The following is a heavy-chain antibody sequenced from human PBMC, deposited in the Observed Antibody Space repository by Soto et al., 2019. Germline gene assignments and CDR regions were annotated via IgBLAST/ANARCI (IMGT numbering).Heavy chain of an antibody. V-gene: IGHV1-69*02. Sequence: QVQLVQSGAEVQKPGSSVKVSCKASGGTFSSYTISWVRQAPGQGLEWMGRIIPILGIANYAQKFQGRVTITADKSTSTAYMELSSLRSEDTAVYYCARGDSSGWYVSFDYWGQGTLVTVSS. J-gene: IGHJ4*02. CDR1: GGTFSSYT. CDR2: IIPILGIA. CDR3: ARGDSSGWYVSFDY. D-gene: IGHD6-19*01.